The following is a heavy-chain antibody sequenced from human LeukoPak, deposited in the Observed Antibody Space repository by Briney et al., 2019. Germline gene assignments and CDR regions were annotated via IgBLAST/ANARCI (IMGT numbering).Heavy chain of an antibody. D-gene: IGHD3-22*01. J-gene: IGHJ4*02. CDR2: ISRSGSTK. CDR1: GFTFSDYN. V-gene: IGHV3-11*04. Sequence: PGGSLRLSCAASGFTFSDYNMRWIRQAPGKGLEWVSSISRSGSTKYYADSVKGRFTISRDNAKNSLYLQMNSLRAEDTAVYYCGGGGYYYDSSGYYTEDYFDYWGQGTLVTVSS. CDR3: GGGGYYYDSSGYYTEDYFDY.